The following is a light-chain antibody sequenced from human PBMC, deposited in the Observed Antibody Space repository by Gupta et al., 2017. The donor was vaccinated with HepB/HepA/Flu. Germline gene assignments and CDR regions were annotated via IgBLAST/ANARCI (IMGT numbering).Light chain of an antibody. CDR2: KAS. CDR1: QSISSW. J-gene: IGKJ2*01. V-gene: IGKV1-5*03. CDR3: QQYNSYPYT. Sequence: QMTQSPSTLSASVGDRVTITCRASQSISSWLAWYQQKPGKAPKLLIYKASSLESGVPSRFSGSGSGTEFTLTISSLQPDDFATYYCQQYNSYPYTFGQGTKMEIK.